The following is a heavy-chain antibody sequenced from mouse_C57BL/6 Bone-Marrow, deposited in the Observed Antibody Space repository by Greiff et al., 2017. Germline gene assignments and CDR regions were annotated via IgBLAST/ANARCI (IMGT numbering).Heavy chain of an antibody. CDR1: GFSLTSYG. CDR3: AKLITTAPGGYAMDY. Sequence: QVQLQQSGPGLVQPSQSLSITCTVSGFSLTSYGVHWVRQSPGKGLEWLGVIWRGGSTDYNAAFMSRLSITKDNSKSQVFFKMNSLQADDTAIYYCAKLITTAPGGYAMDYWGQGTSVTVSS. D-gene: IGHD1-1*01. CDR2: IWRGGST. V-gene: IGHV2-5*01. J-gene: IGHJ4*01.